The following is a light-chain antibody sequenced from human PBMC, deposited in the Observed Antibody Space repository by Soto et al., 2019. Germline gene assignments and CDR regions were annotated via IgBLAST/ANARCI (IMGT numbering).Light chain of an antibody. CDR1: QSVSSN. J-gene: IGKJ2*01. CDR3: QQYNNWPRGT. V-gene: IGKV3-15*01. Sequence: EIVMTQSPATLSVSPGERATLSCRASQSVSSNLAWYQQKPGQAPRLRIYGASTSATGIPARFSGSGSGTEFTLTISSLQSEDFAVYYCQQYNNWPRGTFGQGTKLEIK. CDR2: GAS.